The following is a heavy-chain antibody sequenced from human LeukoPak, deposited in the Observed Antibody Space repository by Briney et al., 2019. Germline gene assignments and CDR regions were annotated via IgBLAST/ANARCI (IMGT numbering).Heavy chain of an antibody. D-gene: IGHD3-22*01. CDR1: GGSISSSSYY. Sequence: PSETLSLTCTVSGGSISSSSYYWGWIRQPPGKGLEWIGSIYYSGSTYYNPSLKSRVTISVDTSKNQFSLKLSSVTAADTAVYYCARAHYYDSSRGAFDIWGQGTMVTVSS. CDR2: IYYSGST. J-gene: IGHJ3*02. V-gene: IGHV4-39*07. CDR3: ARAHYYDSSRGAFDI.